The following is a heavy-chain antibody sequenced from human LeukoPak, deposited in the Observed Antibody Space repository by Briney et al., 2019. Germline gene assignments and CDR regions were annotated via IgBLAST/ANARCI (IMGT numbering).Heavy chain of an antibody. CDR1: GITISSYW. CDR2: IKEDGSEK. CDR3: ATVSEY. V-gene: IGHV3-7*01. D-gene: IGHD1-1*01. J-gene: IGHJ4*02. Sequence: PGGSLRLSCAAPGITISSYWMSWVRQAPGKGLEWVANIKEDGSEKYYVDSVRGRFTISRDNAKKSLYLQMNRLRAEDTAVYYCATVSEYWGQGTLVTVSS.